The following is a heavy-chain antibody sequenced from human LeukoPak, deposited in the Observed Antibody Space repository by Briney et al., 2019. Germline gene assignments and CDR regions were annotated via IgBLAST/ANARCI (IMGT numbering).Heavy chain of an antibody. Sequence: TGRSLRLSCAASGFTFSNHAMSWFRQAPGKGLEWVSAISPPGGTTYFADSVKGRFTISRDNSKNTLYLQMNSLRAGDTAIYYCAREYSYGYDDWFDPWGQGTLVTVSS. CDR2: ISPPGGTT. CDR3: AREYSYGYDDWFDP. D-gene: IGHD5-18*01. V-gene: IGHV3-23*01. J-gene: IGHJ5*02. CDR1: GFTFSNHA.